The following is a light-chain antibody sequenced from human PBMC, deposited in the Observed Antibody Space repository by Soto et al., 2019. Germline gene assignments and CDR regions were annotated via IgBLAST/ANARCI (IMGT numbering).Light chain of an antibody. V-gene: IGKV3-20*01. CDR3: HQYGSSPPYT. CDR2: GSS. Sequence: EVVLTQSPGTLSLSPGERATLSCRASQSVTNNYLAWYQQRPGPAPRRLIFGSSDRATGIPDRFSGSGSGTDITLTISRLEPEDFAVYFCHQYGSSPPYTFGQGTKLEIK. CDR1: QSVTNNY. J-gene: IGKJ2*01.